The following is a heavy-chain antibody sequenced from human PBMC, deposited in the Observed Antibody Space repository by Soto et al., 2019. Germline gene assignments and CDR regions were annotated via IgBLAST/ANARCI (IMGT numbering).Heavy chain of an antibody. V-gene: IGHV4-31*03. D-gene: IGHD3-9*01. CDR2: IYYSGST. Sequence: PSEALSLTCTVSGGSLSRGGYFWSWIRQQPGKGLEWIGYIYYSGSTYYNPSLKSRVTISVDTSKNQFSLKLSSVTAADTAVYYCARFLQRGYDILTGYHYFDYWGQGTLVTVSS. CDR1: GGSLSRGGYF. J-gene: IGHJ4*02. CDR3: ARFLQRGYDILTGYHYFDY.